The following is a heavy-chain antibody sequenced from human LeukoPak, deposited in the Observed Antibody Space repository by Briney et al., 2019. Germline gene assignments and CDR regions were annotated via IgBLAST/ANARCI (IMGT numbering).Heavy chain of an antibody. V-gene: IGHV4-30-4*01. CDR1: GGSISSGDYY. D-gene: IGHD2-15*01. J-gene: IGHJ5*02. CDR3: ARGLRVRYSSGGSCAAPLNNWFDP. Sequence: SETLSLTCTVSGGSISSGDYYWSWIRQPPGKGLEWIGYIYYSGSTYYNPSLKSRVTISVDTSKNQFSLKLSSVTAADTAVYYCARGLRVRYSSGGSCAAPLNNWFDPWGQGTLVTVSS. CDR2: IYYSGST.